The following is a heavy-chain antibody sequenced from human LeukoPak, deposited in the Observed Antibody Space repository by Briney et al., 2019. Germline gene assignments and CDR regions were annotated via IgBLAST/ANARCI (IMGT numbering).Heavy chain of an antibody. D-gene: IGHD6-13*01. CDR3: ARPPRGPGYYFDY. CDR1: GFAFSVYA. Sequence: GSLRLSCSASGFAFSVYAMSWLRQPPGKGLEWIGKINHSGSTNYNPSLKSRVTISVDTSKNQFSLKLSSVTAADTAVYYCARPPRGPGYYFDYWGQGTLVTVSS. J-gene: IGHJ4*02. CDR2: INHSGST. V-gene: IGHV4-34*01.